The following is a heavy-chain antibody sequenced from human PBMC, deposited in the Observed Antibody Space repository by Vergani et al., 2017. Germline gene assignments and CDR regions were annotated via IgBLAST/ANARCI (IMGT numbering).Heavy chain of an antibody. V-gene: IGHV4-39*02. CDR2: IYYSGST. J-gene: IGHJ5*02. Sequence: QLQLQESGPGLVKPSETLSLTCTVSGGSISSSSYYWGWIRQPPGKGLEWIGSIYYSGSTYYNPSLKSRVTISVDTSKNQFSLKLSSVTAADTAVYYCARDPRYGSGSYGWFDPWGQGTLVTVSS. CDR3: ARDPRYGSGSYGWFDP. D-gene: IGHD3-10*01. CDR1: GGSISSSSYY.